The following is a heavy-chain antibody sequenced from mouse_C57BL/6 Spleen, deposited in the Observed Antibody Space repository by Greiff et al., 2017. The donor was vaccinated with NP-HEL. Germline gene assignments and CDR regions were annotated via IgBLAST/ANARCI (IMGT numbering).Heavy chain of an antibody. J-gene: IGHJ2*01. CDR3: ARRSSWYYFDY. Sequence: EVQLQESGGGLVKPGGSLKLSCAASGFTFSSYAMSWVRQTPEKRLEWVATISDGGSYTYYPDNVKGRFTISRDNAKNNLYLQMSHLKSEDTAMYYCARRSSWYYFDYWGQGTTLTVSS. CDR2: ISDGGSYT. V-gene: IGHV5-4*03. CDR1: GFTFSSYA. D-gene: IGHD1-1*01.